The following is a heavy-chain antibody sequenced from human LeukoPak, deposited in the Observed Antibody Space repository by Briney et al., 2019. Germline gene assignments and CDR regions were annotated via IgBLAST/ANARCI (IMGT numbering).Heavy chain of an antibody. V-gene: IGHV3-30-3*01. Sequence: GGSLRLSCAASGFTFSSYTIHWVRQPPGKGLEWVAVISFDGSNKYYADSVKGRFTISRDNSKNTLYLQMNSLRAEDTAVYYCARDILVVTAHWGQGTLVTVSS. D-gene: IGHD2-15*01. CDR2: ISFDGSNK. CDR1: GFTFSSYT. CDR3: ARDILVVTAH. J-gene: IGHJ4*02.